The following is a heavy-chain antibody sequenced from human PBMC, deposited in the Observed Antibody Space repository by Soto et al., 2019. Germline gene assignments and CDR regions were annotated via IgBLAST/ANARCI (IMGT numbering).Heavy chain of an antibody. V-gene: IGHV4-30-4*01. CDR3: ARDRGSSWMYKWFDP. CDR1: GGSTSSGDYY. D-gene: IGHD6-13*01. J-gene: IGHJ5*02. CDR2: IFYSGNT. Sequence: SETLSLTCTVSGGSTSSGDYYWSWIRQPPGKGLEWIGYIFYSGNTYYNPSLKSRVSISVDTSKNQFSLKLSSVTAADTAGYYCARDRGSSWMYKWFDPWGQGTLVPVSS.